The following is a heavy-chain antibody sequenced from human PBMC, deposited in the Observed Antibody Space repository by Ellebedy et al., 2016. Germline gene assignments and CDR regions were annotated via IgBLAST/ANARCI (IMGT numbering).Heavy chain of an antibody. D-gene: IGHD2-15*01. CDR2: ISAYNGNT. CDR3: ARVMVAASWFDP. J-gene: IGHJ5*02. CDR1: GYTFISYG. Sequence: ASVKVSCXASGYTFISYGISWVRQAPGQGLEWMGWISAYNGNTNYAQKLQGRVTMTTDTSTSTAYMELRSLRAEDTAVYYCARVMVAASWFDPWGQGTLVTVSS. V-gene: IGHV1-18*01.